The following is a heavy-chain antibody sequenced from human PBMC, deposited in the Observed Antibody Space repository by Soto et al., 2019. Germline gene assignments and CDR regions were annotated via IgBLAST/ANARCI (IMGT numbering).Heavy chain of an antibody. V-gene: IGHV3-48*02. CDR2: ISSSSSTI. CDR1: GFTFSSYS. Sequence: GGSLRLSCAASGFTFSSYSMNWVRQAPGKGLEWVSYISSSSSTIYYADSVKGRFTISRDNAKNSLYLQMNSLRDEDTAVYYCARDHPPVASYLTKGPLDYWGQGTLVTVSS. J-gene: IGHJ4*02. D-gene: IGHD1-1*01. CDR3: ARDHPPVASYLTKGPLDY.